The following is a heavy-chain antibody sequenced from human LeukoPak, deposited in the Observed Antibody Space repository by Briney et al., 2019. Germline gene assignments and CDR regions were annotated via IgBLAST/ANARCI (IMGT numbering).Heavy chain of an antibody. D-gene: IGHD6-13*01. CDR1: GFTFDDYA. J-gene: IGHJ4*02. CDR3: AKDSSSWYYFDY. Sequence: GGSLRLSCAASGFTFDDYAMHWVRQAPGKGLEWVSGISWNSGSIGYADSVKGRFTISRDNAKNSLYLQVNSLRAEDTALNYCAKDSSSWYYFDYWGQGTLVTVSS. V-gene: IGHV3-9*01. CDR2: ISWNSGSI.